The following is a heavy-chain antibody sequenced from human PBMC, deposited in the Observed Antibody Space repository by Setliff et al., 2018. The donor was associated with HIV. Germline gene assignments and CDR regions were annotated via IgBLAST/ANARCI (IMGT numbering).Heavy chain of an antibody. CDR2: ISVDGSGK. CDR3: ARGKRWYDP. V-gene: IGHV3-30*03. Sequence: LRLSCGASGFTISSYWVTWVRQPPGKGLEWVAAISVDGSGKFYADSVKGRFTISRDNSRNTLYLQMNSLRVEDTAVYYCARGKRWYDPWGQGTLVTVPQ. J-gene: IGHJ5*02. CDR1: GFTISSYW.